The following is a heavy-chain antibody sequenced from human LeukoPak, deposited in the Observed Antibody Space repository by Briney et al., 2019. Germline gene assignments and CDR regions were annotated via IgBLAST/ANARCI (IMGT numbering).Heavy chain of an antibody. Sequence: SETLSPTCTVSGGSISSYYWSWIRQPPGKGLEWIGYIYYSGSTNYNPSLKSRVTISVDTSKNQFSLKLSSVTAADTAVYYCARGAYDCSGGSCSYYFDYWGQGTLVTVSS. CDR3: ARGAYDCSGGSCSYYFDY. V-gene: IGHV4-59*01. J-gene: IGHJ4*02. CDR2: IYYSGST. D-gene: IGHD2-15*01. CDR1: GGSISSYY.